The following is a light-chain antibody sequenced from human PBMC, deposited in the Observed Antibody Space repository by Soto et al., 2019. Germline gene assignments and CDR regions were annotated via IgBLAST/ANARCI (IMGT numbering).Light chain of an antibody. CDR3: CSYTGASTYV. CDR2: AVT. Sequence: QSVLTQPASVSGSPGQSVTISCAGTSGDVGGYNYVSWYQQHPGKAPKLMIHAVTNRPSGVSNRFSGSKSGNTASLTISSLQAEDEADCYCCSYTGASTYVFGTGTKLTVL. CDR1: SGDVGGYNY. J-gene: IGLJ1*01. V-gene: IGLV2-14*01.